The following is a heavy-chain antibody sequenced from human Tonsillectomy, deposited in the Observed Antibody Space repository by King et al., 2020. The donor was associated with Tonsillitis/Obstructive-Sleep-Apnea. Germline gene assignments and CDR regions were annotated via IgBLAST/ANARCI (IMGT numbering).Heavy chain of an antibody. V-gene: IGHV3-30*04. CDR3: ARVASAFDI. CDR1: GFTFSHYA. CDR2: ISYDGSNK. Sequence: VQLVESGGGVVQPGRSLRLSCAASGFTFSHYAMHWVRQAPGKGLEWVAVISYDGSNKYYADSVKGRFTISRDNSKNTVYLQMNSLRAEDTAVYYCARVASAFDIWGQGTMVTVAS. J-gene: IGHJ3*02.